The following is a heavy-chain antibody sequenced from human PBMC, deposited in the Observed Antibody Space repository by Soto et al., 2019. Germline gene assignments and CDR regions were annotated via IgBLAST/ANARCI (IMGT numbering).Heavy chain of an antibody. CDR1: GFVFADYG. J-gene: IGHJ6*02. V-gene: IGHV3-30*18. Sequence: GGSLRLSCAASGFVFADYGVHWVRQAPGKGLEWVAVISFDGTNKFYADSVKGRFTISRDNSNNTLYLQMSSLRIEDTAVYYCAKDTLYPVVSYFYYGLDVWGQGTTVTVSS. CDR3: AKDTLYPVVSYFYYGLDV. CDR2: ISFDGTNK. D-gene: IGHD2-8*01.